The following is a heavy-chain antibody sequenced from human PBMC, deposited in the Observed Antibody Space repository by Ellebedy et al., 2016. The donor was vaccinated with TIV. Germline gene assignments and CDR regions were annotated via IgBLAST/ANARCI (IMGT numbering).Heavy chain of an antibody. CDR2: ITGSGGST. J-gene: IGHJ4*02. Sequence: PGGSLRLSCAASGFTFSSYAVNWVRQAPGKGLEWVSSITGSGGSTYYVDSVKGRFTISRDNSKNTLYLQMNSLRAEDTAVYYCARALMPGYSYGKIDYWGQGTQVTVSS. V-gene: IGHV3-23*01. CDR1: GFTFSSYA. D-gene: IGHD5-18*01. CDR3: ARALMPGYSYGKIDY.